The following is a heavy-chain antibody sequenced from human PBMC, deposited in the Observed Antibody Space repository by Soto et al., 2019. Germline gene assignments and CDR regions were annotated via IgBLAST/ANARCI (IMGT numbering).Heavy chain of an antibody. CDR2: IYYSGST. CDR1: RSSISSYY. CDR3: ARDRGYDFWSGYYYYYYGMDV. D-gene: IGHD3-3*01. J-gene: IGHJ6*02. V-gene: IGHV4-59*01. Sequence: SETLSLTCSVSRSSISSYYWSWIRQPSGKGLEWIGYIYYSGSTNYNPSLKSRVTISVDTSKNQFSLKLSSVTAADTAVYYCARDRGYDFWSGYYYYYYGMDVWGQGTTVTVS.